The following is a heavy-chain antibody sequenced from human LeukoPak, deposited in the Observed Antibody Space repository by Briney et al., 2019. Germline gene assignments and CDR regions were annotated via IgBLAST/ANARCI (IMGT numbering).Heavy chain of an antibody. J-gene: IGHJ4*02. V-gene: IGHV3-30*18. CDR1: GFAFSTYG. CDR3: AKGRVNYGSGSYPNDY. Sequence: GGSLRLSCAASGFAFSTYGMHWVRQAPGKGLEWVAVISYDGSNKYYADSVKGRFTISRDNSKNTLLLQMNSLRAEDTAVYFCAKGRVNYGSGSYPNDYWGQGTLVTVSS. D-gene: IGHD3-10*01. CDR2: ISYDGSNK.